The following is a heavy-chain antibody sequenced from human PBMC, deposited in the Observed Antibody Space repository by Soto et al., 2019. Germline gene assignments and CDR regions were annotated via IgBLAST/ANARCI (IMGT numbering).Heavy chain of an antibody. CDR1: GGSISSSSYY. J-gene: IGHJ4*02. Sequence: QLQLQESGPGLVKPSETLSLTCTVSGGSISSSSYYWGWIRQPPGKGLEWIGSIYYSGRTYYNPSLKSRVTISVDTSKNQFSLKLSSVTAADTAVYYCARRGYYYDSSGYPSVWYWGQGTLVTVSS. CDR2: IYYSGRT. D-gene: IGHD3-22*01. V-gene: IGHV4-39*01. CDR3: ARRGYYYDSSGYPSVWY.